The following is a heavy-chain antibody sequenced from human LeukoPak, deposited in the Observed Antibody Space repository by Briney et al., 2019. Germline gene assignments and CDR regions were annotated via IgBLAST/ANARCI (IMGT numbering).Heavy chain of an antibody. CDR1: GYTFTSYG. J-gene: IGHJ5*02. Sequence: ASVKVSCKASGYTFTSYGISWVRQAPGQGLEWMGWISAYNGNTNYAQKLQGRVTMTTDTSTSTAYMELSSLRSEDTAVYYCARARPEYSSSSVWFDPWGQGTLVTVSS. V-gene: IGHV1-18*01. D-gene: IGHD6-6*01. CDR3: ARARPEYSSSSVWFDP. CDR2: ISAYNGNT.